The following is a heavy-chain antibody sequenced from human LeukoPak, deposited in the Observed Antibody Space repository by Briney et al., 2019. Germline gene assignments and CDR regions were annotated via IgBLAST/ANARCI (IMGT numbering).Heavy chain of an antibody. J-gene: IGHJ4*02. Sequence: GGSLGLSCAASGFSVSSNYMSWVRQAPGKGLEWVSVIYSGGITYYADSVKGRFTISRDNSKNTLYLQMDSLRAEDTAVYYCARGSVAGVQFDYWGQGTLVTVSS. D-gene: IGHD6-19*01. CDR3: ARGSVAGVQFDY. CDR1: GFSVSSNY. CDR2: IYSGGIT. V-gene: IGHV3-53*01.